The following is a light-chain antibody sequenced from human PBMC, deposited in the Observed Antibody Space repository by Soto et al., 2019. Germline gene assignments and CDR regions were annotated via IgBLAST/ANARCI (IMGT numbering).Light chain of an antibody. Sequence: ALQLTQSPSSLSASVGDRVTISCRASQGISSALAWYQQKPGKAPKLLIYDASSLESGVPSRFSGSGSETDFTLTISSLQPEDFATYYCQQFNTYPITFGQGTRLEIK. CDR1: QGISSA. CDR3: QQFNTYPIT. V-gene: IGKV1-13*02. CDR2: DAS. J-gene: IGKJ5*01.